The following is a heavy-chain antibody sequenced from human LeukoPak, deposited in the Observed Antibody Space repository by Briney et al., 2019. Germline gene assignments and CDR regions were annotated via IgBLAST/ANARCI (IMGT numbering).Heavy chain of an antibody. V-gene: IGHV4/OR15-8*01. J-gene: IGHJ4*02. Sequence: SSETLSLTCGVSGGSINTNNWWSWVRQPPGQGLEWIGEIYHSGNTNYNPSLKSRVIISLDKSKNQFSLNLRSVTAADTAVYYCARGHRKDSSGWYYSELAFDYWGQGTLVTVSS. D-gene: IGHD6-19*01. CDR2: IYHSGNT. CDR3: ARGHRKDSSGWYYSELAFDY. CDR1: GGSINTNNW.